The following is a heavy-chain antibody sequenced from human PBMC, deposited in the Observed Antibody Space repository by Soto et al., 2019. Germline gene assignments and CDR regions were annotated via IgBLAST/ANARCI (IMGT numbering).Heavy chain of an antibody. D-gene: IGHD3-22*01. J-gene: IGHJ4*02. V-gene: IGHV1-69*13. Sequence: GASVKVSCKASGGTFSSYAISWVRQAPGQGLEWMGGIIPIFGTANYAQKFQGRVTITADESTSTAYMELSSLRSEDTAVYYCASSWINYYDSSGYYAYFDYWGQGTLVTVS. CDR1: GGTFSSYA. CDR2: IIPIFGTA. CDR3: ASSWINYYDSSGYYAYFDY.